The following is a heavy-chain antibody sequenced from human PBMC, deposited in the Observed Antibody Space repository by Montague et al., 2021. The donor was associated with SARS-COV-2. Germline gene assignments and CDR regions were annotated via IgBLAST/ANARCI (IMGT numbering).Heavy chain of an antibody. CDR1: GGTGSSGSYY. Sequence: SETLSLTCTVSGGTGSSGSYYWGLIRQSPGKGLGWIASLYFGGSRYYHPSLKSRVTISVDTSHFSLRLTSVTAADTAVYYCAANVGRRLSGWEDAFDIWGPGTMVSV. CDR3: AANVGRRLSGWEDAFDI. V-gene: IGHV4-39*02. J-gene: IGHJ3*02. D-gene: IGHD6-19*01. CDR2: LYFGGSR.